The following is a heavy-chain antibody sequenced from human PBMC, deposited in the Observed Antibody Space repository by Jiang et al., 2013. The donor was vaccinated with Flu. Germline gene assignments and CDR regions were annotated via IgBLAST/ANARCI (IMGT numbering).Heavy chain of an antibody. D-gene: IGHD1-26*01. CDR3: ARGYSGSYGKFDY. Sequence: PGLVKPSETLSLTCTVSGGSISTYYWSWIRQPPGKGLEWIGYIYYSGSSNYNPSLKSRVTISVDTSKNQFSLKLSSVTAADTAVYYCARGYSGSYGKFDYWGQGTLVTVSS. J-gene: IGHJ4*02. V-gene: IGHV4-59*01. CDR2: IYYSGSS. CDR1: GGSISTYY.